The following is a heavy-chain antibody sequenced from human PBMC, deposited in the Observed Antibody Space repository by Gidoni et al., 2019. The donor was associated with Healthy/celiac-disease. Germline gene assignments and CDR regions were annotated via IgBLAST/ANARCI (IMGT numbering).Heavy chain of an antibody. CDR3: ARDDRIVATGNLGY. CDR2: IIPILGIA. D-gene: IGHD5-12*01. J-gene: IGHJ4*02. Sequence: QVQLVQSGAEVKKPGSSVKVSCKASGGTFSSYAISWVRQAPGQGLEWMGRIIPILGIANYAQKFQGRVTITADKSTSTAYMELSSLRSEDTAVYYCARDDRIVATGNLGYWGQGTLVTVSS. V-gene: IGHV1-69*04. CDR1: GGTFSSYA.